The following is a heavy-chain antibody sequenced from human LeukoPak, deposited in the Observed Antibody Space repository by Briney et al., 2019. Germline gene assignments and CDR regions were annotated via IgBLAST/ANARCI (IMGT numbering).Heavy chain of an antibody. CDR3: ARATAYYGGNLDY. J-gene: IGHJ4*02. Sequence: PGGSLRLSCAASGFIFSNFEMTWVRQAPGKGLEWLSYISSSGSTIYYADSVKGRFTISRDNAQNTLYLQMNSLRAEDTAVYYCARATAYYGGNLDYWGQGTLVTVSS. CDR1: GFIFSNFE. D-gene: IGHD4-23*01. V-gene: IGHV3-48*03. CDR2: ISSSGSTI.